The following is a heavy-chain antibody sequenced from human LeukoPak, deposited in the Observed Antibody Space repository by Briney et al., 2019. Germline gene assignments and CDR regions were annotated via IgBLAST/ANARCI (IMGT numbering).Heavy chain of an antibody. J-gene: IGHJ5*02. V-gene: IGHV5-51*01. Sequence: GESLKISCKGSGYSFTSYWIGWVRQMPGKGLEWMGIIYPGDSDTRYSPSFQGQVTISADKSISTAYLQWGSLKASDTAMYYCARSMWSGYTANWFDPWGQGTLVTVSS. CDR2: IYPGDSDT. CDR1: GYSFTSYW. CDR3: ARSMWSGYTANWFDP. D-gene: IGHD3-3*01.